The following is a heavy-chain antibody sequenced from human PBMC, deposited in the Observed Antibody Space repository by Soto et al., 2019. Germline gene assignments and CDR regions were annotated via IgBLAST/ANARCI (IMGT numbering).Heavy chain of an antibody. D-gene: IGHD6-19*01. CDR1: GFTFSSYG. CDR2: ISYDGSNK. V-gene: IGHV3-30*18. CDR3: AKAGVLAVARGGIDY. J-gene: IGHJ4*02. Sequence: GGSLRLSCAASGFTFSSYGMHWVRQAPGKGLEWVAVISYDGSNKYYAGSVKGRFTISRDNSKNTLYLQMNSLRAEDTAVYYCAKAGVLAVARGGIDYWGQGTLVTVSS.